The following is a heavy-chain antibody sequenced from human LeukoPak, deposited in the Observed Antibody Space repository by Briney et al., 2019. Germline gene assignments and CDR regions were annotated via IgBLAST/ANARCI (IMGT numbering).Heavy chain of an antibody. CDR3: AKDPLGHYFDY. CDR1: GFTFSSYG. J-gene: IGHJ4*02. Sequence: SGGSLRLSCAASGFTFSSYGMHWVRQAPGKGLEWVAFIQYDGSNKYYADSVKGRFTISRDNSKNTLYLQMNSLRAEDTAVYYCAKDPLGHYFDYWGQGTLVTVSS. V-gene: IGHV3-30*02. CDR2: IQYDGSNK.